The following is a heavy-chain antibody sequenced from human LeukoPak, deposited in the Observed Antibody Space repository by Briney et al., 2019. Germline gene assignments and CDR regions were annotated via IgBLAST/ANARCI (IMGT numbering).Heavy chain of an antibody. CDR1: GFTFSSYA. Sequence: PGGSLRLSCAASGFTFSSYAMSWVRQPPGKGLEWIGSIYYSGSTYYNPSLKSRVTISVDTSKNQFSLKLSSVTAADTAVYYCATTTPERHYWGQGTLVTVSS. D-gene: IGHD5-12*01. J-gene: IGHJ4*02. CDR2: IYYSGST. CDR3: ATTTPERHY. V-gene: IGHV4-39*01.